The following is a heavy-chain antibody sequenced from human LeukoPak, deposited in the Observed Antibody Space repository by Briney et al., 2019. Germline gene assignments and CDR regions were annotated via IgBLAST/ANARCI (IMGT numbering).Heavy chain of an antibody. D-gene: IGHD3-10*01. Sequence: GGPLRLSCAASGFTFSSYGMHWVRQAPGKGLEWVAFIRYDGSNKYYADSVKGRFTISRDNAKNSLYLQMNSLRAEDTAVYYCARNRITMVRGVPDYWGQGTLVTVSS. CDR1: GFTFSSYG. CDR2: IRYDGSNK. V-gene: IGHV3-30*02. CDR3: ARNRITMVRGVPDY. J-gene: IGHJ4*02.